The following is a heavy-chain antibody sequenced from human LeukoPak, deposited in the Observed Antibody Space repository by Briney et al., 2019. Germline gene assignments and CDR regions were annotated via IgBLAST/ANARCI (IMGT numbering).Heavy chain of an antibody. D-gene: IGHD6-13*01. CDR1: GYTFTSYG. V-gene: IGHV1-18*01. CDR3: AREQQLAPYYYYGMDV. J-gene: IGHJ6*02. Sequence: ASVKVSCKASGYTFTSYGISWVRQAPGQGLEWMGWISAYNGNTNYAQKLQGRVTMTTDTSTSTAYMELRSLRPDDTAVYYCAREQQLAPYYYYGMDVWGQGTTVTVSS. CDR2: ISAYNGNT.